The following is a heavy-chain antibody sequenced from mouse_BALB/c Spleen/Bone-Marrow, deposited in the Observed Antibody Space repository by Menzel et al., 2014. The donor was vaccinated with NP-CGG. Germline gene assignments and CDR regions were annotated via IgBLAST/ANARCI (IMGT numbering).Heavy chain of an antibody. CDR2: ILPGSGST. J-gene: IGHJ3*01. Sequence: XVELMMTGASVKISCKATGYTFSSYWIVWEKQRPGHVLEWFGEILPGSGSTNFNEKFKGKATFTADTSSNTVYMQLSSLTSEDSAVYYCARERGYWGQGTLVTVSA. V-gene: IGHV1-9*01. CDR1: GYTFSSYW. CDR3: ARERGY.